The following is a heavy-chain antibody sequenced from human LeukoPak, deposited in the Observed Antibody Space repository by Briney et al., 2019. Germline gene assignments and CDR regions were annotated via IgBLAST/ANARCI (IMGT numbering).Heavy chain of an antibody. V-gene: IGHV4-39*01. Sequence: PSETLSLTCTVSGGSISSSSYYWGWIRQAPGKGLEWIVSIYYSGSTYYNPSLKSRVTISVDTTKNQFSLKLSSVTAADTAVYYCARGSWYSSGVWPVFDHWGQGTLITVSS. D-gene: IGHD6-19*01. CDR1: GGSISSSSYY. J-gene: IGHJ4*02. CDR3: ARGSWYSSGVWPVFDH. CDR2: IYYSGST.